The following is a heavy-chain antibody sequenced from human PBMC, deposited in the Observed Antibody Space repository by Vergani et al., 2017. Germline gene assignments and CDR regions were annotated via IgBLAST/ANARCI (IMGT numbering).Heavy chain of an antibody. CDR2: IIPILGTA. Sequence: QVQLVQSGAEVKKPGSSVKVSCKASGGTFSSYAIRWVRQAPGQGLEWMGRIIPILGTANYAQKFQGRVTITADGSTSTAYMELSSLRSADTAVYYCARELTYSSSPYYFDYWGQGTLVTVSS. J-gene: IGHJ4*02. CDR1: GGTFSSYA. CDR3: ARELTYSSSPYYFDY. D-gene: IGHD6-13*01. V-gene: IGHV1-69*11.